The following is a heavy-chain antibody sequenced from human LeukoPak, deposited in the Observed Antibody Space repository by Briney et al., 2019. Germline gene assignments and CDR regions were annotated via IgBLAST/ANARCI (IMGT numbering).Heavy chain of an antibody. V-gene: IGHV3-73*01. Sequence: GGSLKLSCAASGFTLSDSAIHWVRQASGKGLEWVGLIDRPAKSYATAYGASVGGRFTISRDDSKNTAYLQMDSPKTEDTALYYCTRDRGTYNWLDPWGQGTLVTVSS. CDR1: GFTLSDSA. J-gene: IGHJ5*02. CDR2: IDRPAKSYAT. CDR3: TRDRGTYNWLDP. D-gene: IGHD1-26*01.